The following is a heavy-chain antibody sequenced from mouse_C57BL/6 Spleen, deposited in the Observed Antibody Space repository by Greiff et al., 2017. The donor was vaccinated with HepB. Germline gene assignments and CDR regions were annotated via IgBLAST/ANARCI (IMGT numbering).Heavy chain of an antibody. CDR2: IDPEDGET. CDR3: ARRDIYYEYFDV. J-gene: IGHJ1*03. Sequence: VQLQQSGAELVKPGASVKLSCTASGFNIKDYYMHWVKQRTEQGLEWIGRIDPEDGETKYAPKFQGKATITADTSSNTAYLQLSSLTSEDTAVYYCARRDIYYEYFDVWGTGTTVTVSS. CDR1: GFNIKDYY. V-gene: IGHV14-2*01. D-gene: IGHD2-4*01.